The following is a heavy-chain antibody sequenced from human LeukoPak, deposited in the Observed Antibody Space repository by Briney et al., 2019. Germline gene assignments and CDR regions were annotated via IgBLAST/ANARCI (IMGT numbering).Heavy chain of an antibody. CDR1: GFTVSSNY. Sequence: GGSLRLSCAASGFTVSSNYMSWVRQAPGKGLEWVSVIYSGGSTYYADSVKGRFTISRDNSKNTLYLQMNSLRAEHTAVYYCARVGAYYDFWSGYDYWGQGTLVTVSS. V-gene: IGHV3-66*01. CDR2: IYSGGST. CDR3: ARVGAYYDFWSGYDY. J-gene: IGHJ4*02. D-gene: IGHD3-3*01.